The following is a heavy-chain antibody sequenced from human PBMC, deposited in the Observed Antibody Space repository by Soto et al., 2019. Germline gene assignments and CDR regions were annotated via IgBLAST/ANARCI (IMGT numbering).Heavy chain of an antibody. CDR1: GDSISNNKW. CDR3: ARHDNMTLGSQYLDS. V-gene: IGHV4-4*02. CDR2: MHHSGSI. Sequence: QVQLQESGPGLVKPSWTLSLTCSVSGDSISNNKWCRWVRKPPGKGLEWIGEMHHSGSIHYNASLKSRATLSVNKSRNQLTQQLTSVTAADTALSFWARHDNMTLGSQYLDSWGPGTLVTVSS. J-gene: IGHJ4*02. D-gene: IGHD1-1*01.